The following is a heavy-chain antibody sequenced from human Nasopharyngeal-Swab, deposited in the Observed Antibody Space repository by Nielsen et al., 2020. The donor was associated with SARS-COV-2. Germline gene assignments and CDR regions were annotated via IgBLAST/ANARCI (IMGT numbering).Heavy chain of an antibody. J-gene: IGHJ5*02. CDR2: ISAYNGNT. Sequence: ASVKVSCKASGYTFTSYGISWVRQAPGQGLEWMGWISAYNGNTNYAQKLQGRVTMTTDTSTSTAYMELRSLRSDDTAVYYCARDLWVNTELLWFGEFLGAWGQGTLVTVSS. CDR1: GYTFTSYG. CDR3: ARDLWVNTELLWFGEFLGA. D-gene: IGHD3-10*01. V-gene: IGHV1-18*01.